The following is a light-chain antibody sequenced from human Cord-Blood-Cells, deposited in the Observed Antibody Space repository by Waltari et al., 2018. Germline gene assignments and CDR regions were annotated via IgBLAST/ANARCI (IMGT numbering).Light chain of an antibody. CDR3: QQYYSYPLT. Sequence: AIRMTKSPSSLSASTGDRVTITCRASQGISSYLAWYQQKPGKAPKLLIYAASTLQSEVPSRFSGSGSGTDFTLTISCLQSEDFATYYCQQYYSYPLTFGGGTKVEIK. J-gene: IGKJ4*01. V-gene: IGKV1-8*01. CDR1: QGISSY. CDR2: AAS.